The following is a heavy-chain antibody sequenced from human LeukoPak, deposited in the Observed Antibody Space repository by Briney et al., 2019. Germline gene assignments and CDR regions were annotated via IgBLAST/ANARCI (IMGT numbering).Heavy chain of an antibody. V-gene: IGHV1-2*02. Sequence: ASVKVSCKASGYTFTGYYMHWVRQAPGQGLEWMGWINPNSGGTNYAQKFQGRVTMTTDTSISTAYMELSRLTSDDTAVYYCARAIISGPSDYWGQGALVTVSS. D-gene: IGHD6-19*01. CDR1: GYTFTGYY. CDR2: INPNSGGT. CDR3: ARAIISGPSDY. J-gene: IGHJ4*02.